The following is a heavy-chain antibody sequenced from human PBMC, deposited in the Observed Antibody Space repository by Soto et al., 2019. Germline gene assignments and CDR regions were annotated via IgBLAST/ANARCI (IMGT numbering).Heavy chain of an antibody. CDR2: ISPYDGNT. Sequence: ASVKVSCKASGYTYITYGISWVRQAPGQGLEWLGWISPYDGNTNYAQKFQDRVTMTTDSSTSTAYMELRSLRSDDTAVYFCARDPMEVAGPGHYWGQGTLVTVSS. CDR3: ARDPMEVAGPGHY. D-gene: IGHD6-19*01. J-gene: IGHJ4*02. CDR1: GYTYITYG. V-gene: IGHV1-18*01.